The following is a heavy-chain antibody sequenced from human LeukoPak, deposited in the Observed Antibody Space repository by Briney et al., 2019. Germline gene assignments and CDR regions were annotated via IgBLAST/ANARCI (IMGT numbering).Heavy chain of an antibody. Sequence: GGSLRLSCAASGFTFSSYAMHWVRQAPGKGLEWVAVISYDGSNKYYADSVKGRFTISRDNSKHTLYLQTTSLRAEDTAAYYCARGHALLVRGVIYFQHWGQGTLVTVSS. V-gene: IGHV3-30-3*01. D-gene: IGHD3-10*01. CDR1: GFTFSSYA. CDR2: ISYDGSNK. CDR3: ARGHALLVRGVIYFQH. J-gene: IGHJ1*01.